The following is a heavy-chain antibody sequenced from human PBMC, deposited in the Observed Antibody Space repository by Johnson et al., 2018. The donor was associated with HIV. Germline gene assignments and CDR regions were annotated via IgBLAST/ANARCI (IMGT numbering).Heavy chain of an antibody. CDR3: ARVEQQLWLRGAFDI. Sequence: QVQVVESGGGLVQPGGSLRLSCAASGFTFSYYAMHWVRQAPGKGLEWVAVISYDGSNKYYADSVKGRFPISRDNSKNTLYLQMNSLRAEDTAVYYCARVEQQLWLRGAFDIWGQGTMVTVSS. CDR1: GFTFSYYA. CDR2: ISYDGSNK. V-gene: IGHV3-30*04. J-gene: IGHJ3*02. D-gene: IGHD5-18*01.